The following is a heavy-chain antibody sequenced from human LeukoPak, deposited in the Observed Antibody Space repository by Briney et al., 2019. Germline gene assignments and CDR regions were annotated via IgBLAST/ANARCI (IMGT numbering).Heavy chain of an antibody. Sequence: PGGSLRLSCAASGFTFSSYAMSWVRQAPGKGLEWVSAISGSGGSTYYADSVKGRFTISRDNSKNTLYLQMNSLRAEDTAVYYCATPICSSTSCHDAFDIWGQGTMVTVSS. CDR3: ATPICSSTSCHDAFDI. CDR1: GFTFSSYA. V-gene: IGHV3-23*01. CDR2: ISGSGGST. J-gene: IGHJ3*02. D-gene: IGHD2-2*01.